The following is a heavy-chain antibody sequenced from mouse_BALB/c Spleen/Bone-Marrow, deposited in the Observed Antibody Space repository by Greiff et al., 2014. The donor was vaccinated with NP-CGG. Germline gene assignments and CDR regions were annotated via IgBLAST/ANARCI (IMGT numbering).Heavy chain of an antibody. V-gene: IGHV5-9-2*01. Sequence: EVQRVESGGNLVKSGGSLKLSCAASGFTSSSYGMSWVRQTPEKRLEWVATISGGGSYTFYPDSVKGRFTISRDNAKNNLYLQLSSLRSEDTALYYCARHAYYDQTEVSFVYWGQGTLVTVSA. CDR1: GFTSSSYG. CDR2: ISGGGSYT. CDR3: ARHAYYDQTEVSFVY. D-gene: IGHD2-4*01. J-gene: IGHJ3*01.